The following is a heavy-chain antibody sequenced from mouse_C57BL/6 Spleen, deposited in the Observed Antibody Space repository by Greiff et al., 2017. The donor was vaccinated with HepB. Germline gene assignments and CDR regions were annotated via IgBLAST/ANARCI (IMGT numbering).Heavy chain of an antibody. D-gene: IGHD1-1*01. CDR1: GYTFTDYE. CDR3: TRIITTVVAGFDY. J-gene: IGHJ2*01. CDR2: IDPETGGT. V-gene: IGHV1-15*01. Sequence: QVQLQQSGAELVRPGASVTLSCKASGYTFTDYEMHWVKQTPVHGLEWIGAIDPETGGTTYNQKFKGKAILTADKSSSTAYMELRSLTSEDSAVYYCTRIITTVVAGFDYWGQGTPLTVSS.